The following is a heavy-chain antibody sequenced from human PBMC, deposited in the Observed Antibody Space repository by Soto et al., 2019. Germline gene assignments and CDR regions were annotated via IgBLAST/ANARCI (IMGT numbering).Heavy chain of an antibody. Sequence: SETLSLTCTVSGGSVSSGSYYWIWIRQPPGKGLEWIGYIYYSGSTNYNPSLKSRVTISVDTSKNQFSLKLSSVTAADTAVYYCARGEGFLEWLGYYYGMDIWGQGTTVTVSS. J-gene: IGHJ6*02. CDR2: IYYSGST. D-gene: IGHD3-3*01. CDR3: ARGEGFLEWLGYYYGMDI. CDR1: GGSVSSGSYY. V-gene: IGHV4-61*01.